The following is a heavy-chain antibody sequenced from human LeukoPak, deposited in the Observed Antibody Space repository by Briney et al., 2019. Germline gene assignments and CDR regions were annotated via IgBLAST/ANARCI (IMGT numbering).Heavy chain of an antibody. Sequence: SVKVSCKASGGAFSSYAISWVRQAPGQGLEWMGRIIPILGIANYAQKFQGRVTITADKSTSTAYMELSSLRSEDTAVYYCATGGKTYGSGTIDYWGQGTLVTVSS. V-gene: IGHV1-69*04. J-gene: IGHJ4*02. CDR1: GGAFSSYA. CDR3: ATGGKTYGSGTIDY. D-gene: IGHD3-10*01. CDR2: IIPILGIA.